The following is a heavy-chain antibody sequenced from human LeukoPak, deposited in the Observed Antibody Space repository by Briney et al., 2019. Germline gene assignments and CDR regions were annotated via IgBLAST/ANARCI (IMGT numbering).Heavy chain of an antibody. D-gene: IGHD4-17*01. Sequence: SETLSLTCTVSDNSISRGHYWGWIRQPPGKGLEWIGYINYSGSAFYNPSVKSRVTISVDTSKNQFSLKLNSVTAADTAVYYCARAYYGDFFDYWGQGTLVTVSS. CDR2: INYSGSA. V-gene: IGHV4-38-2*02. CDR3: ARAYYGDFFDY. CDR1: DNSISRGHY. J-gene: IGHJ4*02.